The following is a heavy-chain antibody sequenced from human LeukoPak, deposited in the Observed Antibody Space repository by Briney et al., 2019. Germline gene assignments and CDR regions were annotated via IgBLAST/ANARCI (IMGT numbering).Heavy chain of an antibody. V-gene: IGHV1-8*01. Sequence: GASVKVSCKASGYTFTSYDINWVRQATGQGLEWMGWMNPNSGNTGYAQKFQGRVTMTRNTSISTAYMELSSLRSEDTAVYYCARGGGYCSGGSCLFGRMYYYYYGMDVWGQGTTVTVSS. CDR2: MNPNSGNT. J-gene: IGHJ6*02. D-gene: IGHD2-15*01. CDR3: ARGGGYCSGGSCLFGRMYYYYYGMDV. CDR1: GYTFTSYD.